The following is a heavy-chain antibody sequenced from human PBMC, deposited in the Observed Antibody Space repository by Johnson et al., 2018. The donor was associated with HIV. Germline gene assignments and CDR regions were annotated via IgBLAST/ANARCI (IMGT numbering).Heavy chain of an antibody. D-gene: IGHD6-13*01. V-gene: IGHV3-30*18. CDR3: VKGIDSSSWYAFDI. J-gene: IGHJ3*02. CDR2: ISYDGSNK. CDR1: GFMFSSFA. Sequence: QVQLVESGGGLVQPGGSLRLSCAASGFMFSSFAMHWVRQAPGKGLEWVAVISYDGSNKYYADSVKGRFTISRDNSKNTLYLQMNSLRAEDTDVYYCVKGIDSSSWYAFDIWGQGTMVTVSS.